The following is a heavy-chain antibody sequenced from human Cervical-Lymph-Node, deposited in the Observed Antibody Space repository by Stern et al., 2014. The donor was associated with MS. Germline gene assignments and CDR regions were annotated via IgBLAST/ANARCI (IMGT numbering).Heavy chain of an antibody. V-gene: IGHV3-30*01. CDR1: GFAFSTYA. J-gene: IGHJ6*02. D-gene: IGHD3-10*01. Sequence: VQLVESGGGVVQPGRSLRLSCAASGFAFSTYAMHWVRQAPGKGLDWVAVISYDGSNKYYPDSVKGRFTISRDNSKSTLYLQLNSLRAEDTAMYYCARGHYYASGDELAIPNMDVWGQGTTVTVSS. CDR2: ISYDGSNK. CDR3: ARGHYYASGDELAIPNMDV.